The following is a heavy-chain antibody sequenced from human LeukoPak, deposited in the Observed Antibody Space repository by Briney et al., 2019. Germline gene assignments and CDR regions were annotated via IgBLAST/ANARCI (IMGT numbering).Heavy chain of an antibody. J-gene: IGHJ4*02. CDR1: GFTFSSYA. CDR2: ISESGGNT. Sequence: PGGSLRLSCAVSGFTFSSYAMTWVRQAPGKGLEWVSVISESGGNTFYADSVKGRFTISRDNSINTLYMRMNSLRAEDTAVYYCAKGDGSWYFTDWGQGTLVSVSS. D-gene: IGHD5-24*01. CDR3: AKGDGSWYFTD. V-gene: IGHV3-23*01.